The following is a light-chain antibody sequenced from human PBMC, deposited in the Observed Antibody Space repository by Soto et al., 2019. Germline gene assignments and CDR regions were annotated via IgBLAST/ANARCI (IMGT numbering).Light chain of an antibody. J-gene: IGKJ4*01. Sequence: AIRMTQSPSSLSASTRDRVTIACRASQGISSSLVWCQQKPRKAPNLLIYGSSTLQSGVTSRFSGCGSGTDCTLTISCLQSEDCAIYYCQQYHTWPITFGGGTKVEIK. CDR1: QGISSS. V-gene: IGKV1-8*01. CDR3: QQYHTWPIT. CDR2: GSS.